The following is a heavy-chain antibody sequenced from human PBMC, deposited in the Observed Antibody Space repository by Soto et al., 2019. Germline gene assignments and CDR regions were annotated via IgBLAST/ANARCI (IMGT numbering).Heavy chain of an antibody. CDR1: GGTFSSYA. J-gene: IGHJ4*02. CDR3: ARARIVVVTATGSAFDY. CDR2: IIPIFGTA. V-gene: IGHV1-69*13. D-gene: IGHD2-21*02. Sequence: SVKVSCKASGGTFSSYAISWVRQAPGQGLEWMGGIIPIFGTANYAQMFQGRVTITADESTSTAYMELSSLRSEDTAVYYCARARIVVVTATGSAFDYWGQGTLVTVSS.